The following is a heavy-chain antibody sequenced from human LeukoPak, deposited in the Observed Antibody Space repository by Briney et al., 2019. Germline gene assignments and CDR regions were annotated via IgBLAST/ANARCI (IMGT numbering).Heavy chain of an antibody. CDR1: GYSFTSYG. D-gene: IGHD6-13*01. V-gene: IGHV1-18*01. CDR3: ARDSRGSTRKNYYYYGMDV. Sequence: GASVKVSCKASGYSFTSYGITWVRQAPGQGLEWMGWISAYNGNTNYAQRLQGRVTMTTDTSTSTAYMELRSLTSDDTAVYYCARDSRGSTRKNYYYYGMDVWGQGTTVTVSS. CDR2: ISAYNGNT. J-gene: IGHJ6*02.